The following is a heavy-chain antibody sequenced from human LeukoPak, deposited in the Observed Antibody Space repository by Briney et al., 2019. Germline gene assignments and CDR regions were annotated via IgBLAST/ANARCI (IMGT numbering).Heavy chain of an antibody. J-gene: IGHJ4*02. CDR3: ARGPRYSGSSGTLDY. V-gene: IGHV6-1*01. CDR1: GDSVSSNSAA. D-gene: IGHD1-26*01. CDR2: TYYRSKWYN. Sequence: SQTLSLTCAISGDSVSSNSAAWSWIRQSPSRGLEWLGRTYYRSKWYNDYAVSVKSRITINPDTSKNQFSLQLNSVTPEDTAVYYCARGPRYSGSSGTLDYWGQGTLVTVSS.